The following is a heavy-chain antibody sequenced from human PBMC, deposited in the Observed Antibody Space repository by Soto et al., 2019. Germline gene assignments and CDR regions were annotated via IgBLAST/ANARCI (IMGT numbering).Heavy chain of an antibody. CDR3: ARDHGWELPPPNAFDI. D-gene: IGHD1-26*01. CDR1: GFTFSSYG. J-gene: IGHJ3*02. Sequence: GGSLRLSCAASGFTFSSYGMHWVRQAPGKGLEWVAVIWYDGRNKYYADSVKGRFTISRDTSQNTLYLQMNSLRAEDTAVYYCARDHGWELPPPNAFDIWGQGTMVTVSS. V-gene: IGHV3-33*01. CDR2: IWYDGRNK.